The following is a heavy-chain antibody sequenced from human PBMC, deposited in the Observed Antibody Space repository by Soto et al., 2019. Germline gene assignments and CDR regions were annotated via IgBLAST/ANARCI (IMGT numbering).Heavy chain of an antibody. J-gene: IGHJ3*01. CDR1: GFTFSTSW. D-gene: IGHD4-17*01. V-gene: IGHV3-7*01. Sequence: VQLVESGGGLVQPGGSLRLSCLASGFTFSTSWMPWVRQAPGKGLEWVAHMKGDGSKENYVDSVKGRFTISRDNAKNSLFLQMNSLRDEDTALYSCVRDLNYGVSTVYWDECATWGQGTMVTVSP. CDR2: MKGDGSKE. CDR3: VRDLNYGVSTVYWDECAT.